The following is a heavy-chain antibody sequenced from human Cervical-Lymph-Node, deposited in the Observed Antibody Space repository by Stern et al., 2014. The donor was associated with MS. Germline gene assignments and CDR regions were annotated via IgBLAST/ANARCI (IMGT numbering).Heavy chain of an antibody. V-gene: IGHV3-11*01. CDR2: ISSSGDHI. Sequence: DQLVESGGGLVKPGGSLRLSCAASGFSFRNYYMSWIRQAPGKGLEWVSYISSSGDHIDYAYSVKGRFTISRDNAKNSLYLQMNSLRADDTAIYYCVRADGSTDDYWGQGTLVTVSS. CDR3: VRADGSTDDY. J-gene: IGHJ4*02. D-gene: IGHD3-10*01. CDR1: GFSFRNYY.